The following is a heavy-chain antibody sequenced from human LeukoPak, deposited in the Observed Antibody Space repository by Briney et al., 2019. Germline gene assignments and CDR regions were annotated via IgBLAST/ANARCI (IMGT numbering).Heavy chain of an antibody. CDR2: IYYSGST. J-gene: IGHJ4*02. D-gene: IGHD6-6*01. V-gene: IGHV4-61*08. Sequence: PSETLPLTCTVSGGSISSGDYYWSWIRQPPGKGLEWIGYIYYSGSTNYNPSLKSRVTMTRDTSTSTVYMELSSLRSEDAAVYYCARDAYSSSATFWDYWGQGTLVTVSS. CDR1: GGSISSGDYY. CDR3: ARDAYSSSATFWDY.